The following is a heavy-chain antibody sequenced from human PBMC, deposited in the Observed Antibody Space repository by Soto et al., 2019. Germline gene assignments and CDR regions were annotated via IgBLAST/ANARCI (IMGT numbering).Heavy chain of an antibody. CDR1: GFPFTTYS. V-gene: IGHV3-48*02. Sequence: PGGSLRLSCAASGFPFTTYSMNWVRQAPGKGLEWVSSISTSSTKHYAASVEGRFTISRDNAKNSLYLQMNSLRDEDTAVYYCARRITMVRGPYYYYAMDVWGQGTTVTVSS. CDR2: ISTSSTK. CDR3: ARRITMVRGPYYYYAMDV. D-gene: IGHD3-10*01. J-gene: IGHJ6*02.